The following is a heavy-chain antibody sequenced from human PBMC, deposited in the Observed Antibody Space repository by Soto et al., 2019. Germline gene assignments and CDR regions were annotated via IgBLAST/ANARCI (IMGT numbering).Heavy chain of an antibody. CDR1: GGTFSSYA. D-gene: IGHD2-2*01. V-gene: IGHV1-69*12. J-gene: IGHJ6*02. CDR2: IIPIFGTA. CDR3: ARGGGGYCISTSCYGDYYYYGMDV. Sequence: QVQLVQSGAEVKKPGSSVKVSCKASGGTFSSYAISWVRQAPGQGLEWMGGIIPIFGTANYAQKFQGRVTITGDQSTGTAYMGLGSLGAADTGVYYCARGGGGYCISTSCYGDYYYYGMDVWGQGTTVTVSS.